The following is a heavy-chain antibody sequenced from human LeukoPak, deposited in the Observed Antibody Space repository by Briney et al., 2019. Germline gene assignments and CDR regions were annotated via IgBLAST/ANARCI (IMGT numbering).Heavy chain of an antibody. CDR3: AKQQRQLVPRRRSNYYYYYYMDV. CDR2: INPIGGST. J-gene: IGHJ6*03. CDR1: GYTFTSYY. Sequence: ASVKVSCKASGYTFTSYYMHWVRQAPGQGLEWMGIINPIGGSTSYAQKFQGRVTMTRDMSTSTVYMELSSLRAEDTAVYYCAKQQRQLVPRRRSNYYYYYYMDVWGKGTTVTISS. D-gene: IGHD6-13*01. V-gene: IGHV1-46*01.